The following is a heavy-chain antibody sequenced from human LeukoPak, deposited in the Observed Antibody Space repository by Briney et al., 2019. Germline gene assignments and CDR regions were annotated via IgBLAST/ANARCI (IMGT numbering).Heavy chain of an antibody. J-gene: IGHJ5*02. Sequence: PGGSLRLSCAASGFTFSSYSMNWVRQAPGKGLEWIGSIYYSGSTYYNPSLKSRVTISVDTSKNQFSLKLSSVTAADTAVYYCARLAEQLRPRNWFDPWGQGTLVTVSS. V-gene: IGHV4-59*05. CDR3: ARLAEQLRPRNWFDP. CDR2: IYYSGST. D-gene: IGHD6-13*01. CDR1: GFTFSSYSMN.